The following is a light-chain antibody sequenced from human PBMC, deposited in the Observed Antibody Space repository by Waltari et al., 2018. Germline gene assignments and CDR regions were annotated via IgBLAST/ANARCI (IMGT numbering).Light chain of an antibody. J-gene: IGKJ4*01. CDR2: DAS. CDR3: QQYKEWPIT. Sequence: EIVLTQSPATLSVSPGERVTLSCRASQTVSTRLAWYQKKSGQAPKVLIFDASTRATGIPATFTGSGSGTEFTLTISSLQSEDFAVYYCQQYKEWPITFGGGTKVEIK. V-gene: IGKV3-15*01. CDR1: QTVSTR.